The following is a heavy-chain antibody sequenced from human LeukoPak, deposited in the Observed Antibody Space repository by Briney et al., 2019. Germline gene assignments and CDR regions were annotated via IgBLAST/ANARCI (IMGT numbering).Heavy chain of an antibody. Sequence: GGSLRLSCAASGFTFSSYEMNWVRQAPGKGLEWVSGISGSGGGTYYADSVKGRFTISRDNSKNTLYLQMNSLRAEDTAVYYCAKAGGYGSGSCRNWFDPWGQGTLVTVSS. J-gene: IGHJ5*02. CDR3: AKAGGYGSGSCRNWFDP. D-gene: IGHD3-10*01. CDR1: GFTFSSYE. V-gene: IGHV3-23*01. CDR2: ISGSGGGT.